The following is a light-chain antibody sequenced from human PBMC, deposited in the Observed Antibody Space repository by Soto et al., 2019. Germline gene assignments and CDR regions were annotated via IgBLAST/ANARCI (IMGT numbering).Light chain of an antibody. CDR3: CSYASSNSWV. J-gene: IGLJ3*02. V-gene: IGLV2-23*01. CDR1: SNDVGNYNL. Sequence: QSALTQPASVSGSPGQSITISCTGTSNDVGNYNLVSWYQQHPGKAPKLMIYEGSKRPSGVSNRFSGSRSGNTASLTISGLQAEDEADYYCCSYASSNSWVFGGGTQLTVL. CDR2: EGS.